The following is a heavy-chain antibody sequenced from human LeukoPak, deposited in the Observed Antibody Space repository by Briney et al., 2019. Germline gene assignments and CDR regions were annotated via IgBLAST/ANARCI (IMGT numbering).Heavy chain of an antibody. V-gene: IGHV3-23*01. CDR1: GFTFSSYA. Sequence: GGSLRLSCAASGFTFSSYAMSWVRQAPGKGLEWVSAISGSGGSTYYADSVKGRFTISRDDAKNSLYLQMNSLRAEDTALYYCAKDRFSNYYYYYMDVWGKGTTVTVSS. CDR3: AKDRFSNYYYYYMDV. J-gene: IGHJ6*03. D-gene: IGHD3-10*01. CDR2: ISGSGGST.